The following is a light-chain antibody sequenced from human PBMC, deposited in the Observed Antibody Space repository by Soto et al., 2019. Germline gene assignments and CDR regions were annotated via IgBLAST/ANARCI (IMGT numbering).Light chain of an antibody. CDR1: QSVSSY. J-gene: IGKJ4*01. Sequence: EIVLTQSPATLSLSPGERATLSCRASQSVSSYLAWYQQKPGQAPRLLIYDASNMATGIPARFSGSGSGTDFTLTISSLEPEDFAVYYCQQRSNWPPGLTFGGGPKVEIK. V-gene: IGKV3-11*01. CDR3: QQRSNWPPGLT. CDR2: DAS.